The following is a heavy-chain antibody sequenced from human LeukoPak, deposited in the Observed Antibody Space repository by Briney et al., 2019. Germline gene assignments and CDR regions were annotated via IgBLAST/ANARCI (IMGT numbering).Heavy chain of an antibody. V-gene: IGHV3-21*01. CDR2: ISSSSSYI. Sequence: PGGSLRLSCAASGFTFSSYAMSWVRQAPGKGLEWVSSISSSSSYIYYADSVKGRFTISRDNAKNSLYLQMNSLRAEDTAVYYCARVGYYDSSGYDYWGQGTLVTVSS. J-gene: IGHJ4*02. CDR1: GFTFSSYA. CDR3: ARVGYYDSSGYDY. D-gene: IGHD3-22*01.